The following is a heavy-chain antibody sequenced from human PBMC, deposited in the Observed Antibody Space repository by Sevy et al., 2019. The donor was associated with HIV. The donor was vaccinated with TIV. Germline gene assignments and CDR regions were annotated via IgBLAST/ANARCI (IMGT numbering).Heavy chain of an antibody. CDR3: ARVGIVVGGAFDI. CDR2: ISSSSSTI. D-gene: IGHD2-15*01. J-gene: IGHJ3*02. Sequence: GGSLRLSCAASGFTFSSYSMNWVRQAPGKGLEWVSYISSSSSTIYYADSVKGRFTISRDNVKNSRYLQMNSRRAEDTAVYYCARVGIVVGGAFDIWGQGTMVTVSS. CDR1: GFTFSSYS. V-gene: IGHV3-48*01.